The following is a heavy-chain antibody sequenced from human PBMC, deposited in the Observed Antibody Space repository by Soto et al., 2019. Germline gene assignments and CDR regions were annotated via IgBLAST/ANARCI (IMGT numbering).Heavy chain of an antibody. CDR3: LNGSRPPPSISGLIYGRY. Sequence: GGSLRLSCAASGFSFSNYAMTWVRQAPGKGLEWVSTISDVEGATYSADSVKGRFTTSRDNSKNTVFLQMDNLRAEDTAVYFCLNGSRPPPSISGLIYGRYWGRGTLVTVSS. CDR1: GFSFSNYA. V-gene: IGHV3-23*01. J-gene: IGHJ4*02. CDR2: ISDVEGAT. D-gene: IGHD6-19*01.